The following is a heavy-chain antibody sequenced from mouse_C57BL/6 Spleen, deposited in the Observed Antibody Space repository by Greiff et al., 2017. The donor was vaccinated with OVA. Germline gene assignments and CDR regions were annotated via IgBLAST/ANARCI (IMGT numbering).Heavy chain of an antibody. CDR1: GYTFTSYW. D-gene: IGHD2-3*01. CDR2: IYPGSGST. CDR3: ARGGYYEEGAMDD. Sequence: VQLQQPGAELVKPGDSVKMSCTASGYTFTSYWITWVKQRPGQGLEWIGDIYPGSGSTNYNEKIKSKATLTVDTASTTAYMQLSSLTSEDSAVYYCARGGYYEEGAMDDWGQGTAVTVSS. V-gene: IGHV1-55*01. J-gene: IGHJ4*01.